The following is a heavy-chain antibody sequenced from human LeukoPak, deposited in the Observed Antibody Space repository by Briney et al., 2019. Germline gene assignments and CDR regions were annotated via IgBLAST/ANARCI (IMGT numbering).Heavy chain of an antibody. Sequence: GGSLRLSCAASGFTFSNAWMSWVRQAPGKGLKWVGRIKSKTDGGTTDYAAPVKGRFTISRDDSKNTLYLQMNSLKTEDTAVYYCTTDLWFGELLMVYWGQGTLVTVSS. D-gene: IGHD3-10*01. CDR3: TTDLWFGELLMVY. V-gene: IGHV3-15*01. CDR2: IKSKTDGGTT. CDR1: GFTFSNAW. J-gene: IGHJ4*02.